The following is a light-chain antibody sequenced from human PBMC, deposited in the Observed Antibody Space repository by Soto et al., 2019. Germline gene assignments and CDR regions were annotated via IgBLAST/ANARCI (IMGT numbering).Light chain of an antibody. CDR3: QQSYTTPRT. CDR2: AAS. V-gene: IGKV1-39*01. CDR1: QSISSY. J-gene: IGKJ1*01. Sequence: DVQMTQSPSSLSASVGDRVTITCRASQSISSYLNWYQQKPGKAPKLLMYAASSLQGGVPSRFSGSGSGTDFTLTISSLQPEDFATYYCQQSYTTPRTFGQGTKVAIK.